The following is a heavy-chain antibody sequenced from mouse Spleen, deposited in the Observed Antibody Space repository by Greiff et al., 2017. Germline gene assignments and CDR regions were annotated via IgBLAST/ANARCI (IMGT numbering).Heavy chain of an antibody. Sequence: QVQLQQSGAELARPGASVKLSCKASGYTFTSYGISWVKQRTGQGLEWIGEIYPRSGNTYYNEKFKGKATLTADKSSSTAYMELRSLTSEDSAVYVCARGGVDYYGSSPWFAYWGQGTLVTVSA. CDR2: IYPRSGNT. CDR3: ARGGVDYYGSSPWFAY. CDR1: GYTFTSYG. V-gene: IGHV1-81*01. D-gene: IGHD1-1*01. J-gene: IGHJ3*01.